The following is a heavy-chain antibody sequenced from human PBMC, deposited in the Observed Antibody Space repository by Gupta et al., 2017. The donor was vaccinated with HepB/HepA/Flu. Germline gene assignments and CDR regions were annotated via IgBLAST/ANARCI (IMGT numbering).Heavy chain of an antibody. CDR1: GGSFSGSY. D-gene: IGHD2-2*02. V-gene: IGHV4-34*01. Sequence: QVQLQQWGAGLLKPSETLSLTCAVYGGSFSGSYWSWIRQPPGKGLEWIGEINHSGSTNYNPSLKSRVTISVDTSKNQFSLKLSSVTAADTAVYYCARGIVVVPAAIPYYYYYYYMDVWGKGTTVTVSS. CDR3: ARGIVVVPAAIPYYYYYYYMDV. CDR2: INHSGST. J-gene: IGHJ6*03.